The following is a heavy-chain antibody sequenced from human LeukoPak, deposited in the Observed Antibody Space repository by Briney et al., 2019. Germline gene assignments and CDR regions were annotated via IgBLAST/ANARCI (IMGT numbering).Heavy chain of an antibody. D-gene: IGHD1-26*01. CDR2: INHSGST. V-gene: IGHV4-34*01. J-gene: IGHJ4*02. CDR3: ARGGWAISTPGGIFDY. Sequence: SETLSLTCAVYGGSFSGYYWSWIRQPPGKGLEWIGEINHSGSTNYNPSLKSRVTISVDTSKNQFSLKLSSVTAADTAVYYCARGGWAISTPGGIFDYWGQGTLVTVSS. CDR1: GGSFSGYY.